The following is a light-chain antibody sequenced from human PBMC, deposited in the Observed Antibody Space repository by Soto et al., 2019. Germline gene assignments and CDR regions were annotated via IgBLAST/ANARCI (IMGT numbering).Light chain of an antibody. CDR3: QQRNIWPPVT. CDR2: GAF. J-gene: IGKJ5*01. Sequence: EIVLTQSPTPMSLSPGDRATLSCRASPSATHLLHWYQQKPGQAPRHLIYGAFNRATGIPARFSGSGSGTDFTLTIISIEPEDAAIYYCQQRNIWPPVTFGQGTRLEIK. V-gene: IGKV3-11*01. CDR1: PSATHL.